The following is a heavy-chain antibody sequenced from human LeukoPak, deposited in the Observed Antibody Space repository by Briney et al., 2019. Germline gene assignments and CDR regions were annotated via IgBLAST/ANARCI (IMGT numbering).Heavy chain of an antibody. CDR2: IWYDGSNK. J-gene: IGHJ4*02. Sequence: PGRSLRLSCAASGFTFSSYGMHWVRQAPGKGLEWVAVIWYDGSNKYYADSVKGRFTISRDDSKNTLYLQMNSLRAEDTAVYYCARDNGDDYVWGSYPITYYFDYWGQGTLVTVSS. CDR1: GFTFSSYG. V-gene: IGHV3-33*01. D-gene: IGHD3-16*02. CDR3: ARDNGDDYVWGSYPITYYFDY.